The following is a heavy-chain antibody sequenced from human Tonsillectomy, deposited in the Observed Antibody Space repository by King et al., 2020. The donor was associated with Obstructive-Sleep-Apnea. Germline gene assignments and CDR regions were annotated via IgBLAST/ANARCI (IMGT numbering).Heavy chain of an antibody. CDR3: ARDAYCGGDCYSSYWYFDL. CDR1: GGSISSYY. D-gene: IGHD2-21*02. V-gene: IGHV4-59*01. J-gene: IGHJ2*01. Sequence: VQLQESGPGLVKPSETLSLTCTVSGGSISSYYWSWIRQPPGKGLEWIGYIYYSGSTNYNPSLKSRVTISVDTSKNQFSLKLSSVTAADTAVYYCARDAYCGGDCYSSYWYFDLWGRGTLVTVSS. CDR2: IYYSGST.